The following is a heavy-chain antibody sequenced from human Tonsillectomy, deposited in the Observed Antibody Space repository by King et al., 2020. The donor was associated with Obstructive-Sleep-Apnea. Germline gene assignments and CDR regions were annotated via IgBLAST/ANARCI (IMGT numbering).Heavy chain of an antibody. CDR2: IYYSGST. CDR1: GGSISSSTYY. V-gene: IGHV4-39*07. D-gene: IGHD6-19*01. CDR3: ARDPTQWLVDY. J-gene: IGHJ4*02. Sequence: QLQESGPGLVKPSETLSLTCNVSGGSISSSTYYWGWIRQPPGKGLEWIGSIYYSGSTHYNPSLKSRATISLDTSKNQFSLKLSSVTAADTAMYSCARDPTQWLVDYWGQGTLVTVSS.